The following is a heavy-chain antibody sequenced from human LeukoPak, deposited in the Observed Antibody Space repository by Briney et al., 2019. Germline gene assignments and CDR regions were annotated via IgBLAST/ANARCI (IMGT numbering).Heavy chain of an antibody. CDR1: GFTFKIYS. Sequence: GGSLRLSCAASGFTFKIYSMNWVRQAPGKGLEWVSSISSSSNYRYFADSVNGRFTISRDNAKNSLYLQMNSLRAEDTAVYYCAKHLNSYDFVGNSFSSWGQGTLVTVSS. CDR3: AKHLNSYDFVGNSFSS. V-gene: IGHV3-21*06. J-gene: IGHJ5*01. D-gene: IGHD3-3*01. CDR2: ISSSSNYR.